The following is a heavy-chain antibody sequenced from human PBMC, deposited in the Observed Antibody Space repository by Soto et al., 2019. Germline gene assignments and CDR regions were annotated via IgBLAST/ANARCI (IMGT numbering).Heavy chain of an antibody. CDR2: INAGNGNT. CDR3: ARTVGYYYGMDV. CDR1: GYTFTSYA. J-gene: IGHJ6*02. V-gene: IGHV1-3*01. D-gene: IGHD4-17*01. Sequence: QVQLVQSGAEVKKPGASVKVSCKASGYTFTSYAMHWVRQAPGQRLEWMGWINAGNGNTKYSQKFQGRVTITRDTSASAAYMELSSLRSEDTAVYYCARTVGYYYGMDVWGQGTTVTVSS.